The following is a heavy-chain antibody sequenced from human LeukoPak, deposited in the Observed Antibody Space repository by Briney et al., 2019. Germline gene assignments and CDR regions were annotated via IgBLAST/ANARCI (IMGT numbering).Heavy chain of an antibody. CDR3: AKDHRGLYSSFDY. CDR1: GFTFSSYG. D-gene: IGHD6-13*01. J-gene: IGHJ4*02. V-gene: IGHV3-30*18. Sequence: PGGSLRLSCAASGFTFSSYGMHWVRQAPGKGLEWVAVISYDGSNKYYADSVKGRFTISRDNSKNTLYLQMNSLRAEDTAVYYCAKDHRGLYSSFDYWGQGTLVTVSS. CDR2: ISYDGSNK.